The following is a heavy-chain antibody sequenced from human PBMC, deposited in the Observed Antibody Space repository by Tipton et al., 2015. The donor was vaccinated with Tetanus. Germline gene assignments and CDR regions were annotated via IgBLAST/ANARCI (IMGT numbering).Heavy chain of an antibody. Sequence: QLVQSGAEVKKPGESLRISCKGSGYSFTSYWISWVRQMPGKGLEWMGRVDPSDSYTNYSPSFQGHVTISADKSISTAYLQWSSLKASDTAMYYCARGITIFGVVMTGGRFDPWGQGTLVTVSS. D-gene: IGHD3-3*01. V-gene: IGHV5-10-1*01. J-gene: IGHJ5*02. CDR3: ARGITIFGVVMTGGRFDP. CDR1: GYSFTSYW. CDR2: VDPSDSYT.